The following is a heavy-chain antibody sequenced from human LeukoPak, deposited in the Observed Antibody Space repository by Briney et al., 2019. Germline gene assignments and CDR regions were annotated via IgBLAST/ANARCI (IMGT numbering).Heavy chain of an antibody. Sequence: PGGSLRLSCAASGFTLSSYDMHWVRQAPGKGLEWVAVISYDGSNKYYADSVKGRFTISRDNSKNTLFLQMNSLRAEDTAVYYCAKDFSYSGSYWGQGTLVTVSS. J-gene: IGHJ4*02. CDR1: GFTLSSYD. D-gene: IGHD1-26*01. V-gene: IGHV3-30*18. CDR3: AKDFSYSGSY. CDR2: ISYDGSNK.